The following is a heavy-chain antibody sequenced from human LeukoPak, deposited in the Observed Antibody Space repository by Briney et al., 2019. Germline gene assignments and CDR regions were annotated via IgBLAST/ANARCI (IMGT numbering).Heavy chain of an antibody. V-gene: IGHV4-34*01. Sequence: SETLSLTCAVYGGSFSNYYWTWIRQTPGRGHEWIGESSHTGDITNYNPSLKSRATISVDSSKKQFSLKVTSVTAADTGIYYCARVPEVTARPCDIWGPGTVVTVSS. CDR2: SSHTGDIT. J-gene: IGHJ4*02. D-gene: IGHD1-1*01. CDR1: GGSFSNYY. CDR3: ARVPEVTARPCDI.